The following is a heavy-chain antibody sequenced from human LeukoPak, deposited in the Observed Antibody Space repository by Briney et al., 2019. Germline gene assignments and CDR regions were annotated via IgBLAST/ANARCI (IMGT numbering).Heavy chain of an antibody. Sequence: GGSLRLSCAASGFTFSSHSMNWVRQAPGKGLEWVSYISSSSSTIYYADSVKGRFTISRDNAKNLLYLQMNSLRAEDTAVYYCARRVASANDAFDIWGQGTMVTVSS. D-gene: IGHD6-13*01. CDR1: GFTFSSHS. V-gene: IGHV3-48*04. CDR3: ARRVASANDAFDI. J-gene: IGHJ3*02. CDR2: ISSSSSTI.